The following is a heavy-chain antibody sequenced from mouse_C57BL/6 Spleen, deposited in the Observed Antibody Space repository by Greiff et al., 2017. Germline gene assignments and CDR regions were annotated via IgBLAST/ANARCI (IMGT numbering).Heavy chain of an antibody. CDR1: GYTFTSYT. Sequence: QVQLKESGAELARPGASVKMSCKASGYTFTSYTMHWVKQRPGQGLEWIGYINPSSGYTKYNQKFKDKATLPADKSSSTAYMQLSSLTSEDSAVYYCARSGYDYDVDFDYWGQGTTLTVSS. D-gene: IGHD2-4*01. V-gene: IGHV1-4*01. CDR3: ARSGYDYDVDFDY. J-gene: IGHJ2*01. CDR2: INPSSGYT.